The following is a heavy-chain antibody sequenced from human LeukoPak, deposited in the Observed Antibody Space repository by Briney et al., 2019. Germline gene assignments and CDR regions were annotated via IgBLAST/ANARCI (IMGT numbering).Heavy chain of an antibody. CDR3: ARGGGDGYNHDYYYGMDV. CDR1: GGTFSSYA. J-gene: IGHJ6*02. Sequence: SVKVSCKASGGTFSSYAISWVRQAPGQGLEWMGGIIPIFGTANYAQKFQGRVTITADESTSTAYMELSSPRSEDTAVYYCARGGGDGYNHDYYYGMDVWGQGTTVTVSS. V-gene: IGHV1-69*01. D-gene: IGHD5-24*01. CDR2: IIPIFGTA.